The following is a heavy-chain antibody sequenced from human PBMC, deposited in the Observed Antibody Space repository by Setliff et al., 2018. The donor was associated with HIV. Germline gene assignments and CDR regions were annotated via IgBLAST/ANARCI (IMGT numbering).Heavy chain of an antibody. V-gene: IGHV2-5*01. D-gene: IGHD3-3*01. Sequence: SGPTLVNPTQTLSLTCTFSGFSLITSGVGVGWIRQPPGKALEWLALIYWNDDKRYSPSLKSRLTIRKDASKNQVVLTMTMMDPVDTGTYYCAHTTSFDFWTPGPMDVWGKGTTVTVSS. CDR1: GFSLITSGVG. J-gene: IGHJ6*03. CDR2: IYWNDDK. CDR3: AHTTSFDFWTPGPMDV.